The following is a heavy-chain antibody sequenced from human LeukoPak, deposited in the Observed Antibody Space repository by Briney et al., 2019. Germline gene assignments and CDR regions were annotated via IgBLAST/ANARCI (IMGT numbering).Heavy chain of an antibody. CDR3: ARGAFGSVSYADY. Sequence: SETLSLTCTVSGGSISSSSYYWGWIRQPPGKGLEWIGSIYYSGSTYYNPSLKSRVTISVDTSKNQFSLKLSSVTAADTAVYYCARGAFGSVSYADYWGQGTLVTVSS. D-gene: IGHD3-10*01. CDR1: GGSISSSSYY. J-gene: IGHJ4*02. V-gene: IGHV4-39*07. CDR2: IYYSGST.